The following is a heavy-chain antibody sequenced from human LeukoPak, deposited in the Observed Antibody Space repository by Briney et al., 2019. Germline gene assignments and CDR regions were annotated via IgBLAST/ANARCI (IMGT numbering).Heavy chain of an antibody. V-gene: IGHV4-39*07. CDR1: GGSIISTDDY. CDR2: IYYTGST. D-gene: IGHD5-18*01. CDR3: AREDGTAMDNAFDI. J-gene: IGHJ3*02. Sequence: PSETLSLTCTVSGGSIISTDDYWGWIRQPPGKGPEWIGSIYYTGSTYHNPSLKSRVTISEDPSKNQFSLKLRSGTAADTAVYYCAREDGTAMDNAFDIWSQGTMVTVSS.